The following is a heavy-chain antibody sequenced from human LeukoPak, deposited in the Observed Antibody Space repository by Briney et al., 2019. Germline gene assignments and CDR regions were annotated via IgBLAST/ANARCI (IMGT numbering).Heavy chain of an antibody. J-gene: IGHJ4*02. CDR1: GFTFSSYG. Sequence: GGSLRLSCAASGFTFSSYGMHWVRQAPGKGLEWVAFIRHDGSNKYYADSVKGRFTISRDNSKNTLYLQMNSLRAEDTAVYYCAKDVRLAGTPDYWGQGTLVTVSS. D-gene: IGHD1-7*01. CDR3: AKDVRLAGTPDY. V-gene: IGHV3-30*02. CDR2: IRHDGSNK.